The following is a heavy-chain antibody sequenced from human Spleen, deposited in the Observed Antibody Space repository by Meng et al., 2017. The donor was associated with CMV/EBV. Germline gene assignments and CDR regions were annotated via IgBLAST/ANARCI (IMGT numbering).Heavy chain of an antibody. CDR3: ARDPRNQGFDP. CDR1: RFIFSSYA. V-gene: IGHV3-11*01. CDR2: ISGSGTTI. Sequence: LSCAASRFIFSSYAMSWVRQAPGKGLEWVSYISGSGTTIYYADSVKGRFTSSRDNAKNSLYLQMNSLRAEDTAIYYCARDPRNQGFDPWGQGTLVTVSS. J-gene: IGHJ5*02.